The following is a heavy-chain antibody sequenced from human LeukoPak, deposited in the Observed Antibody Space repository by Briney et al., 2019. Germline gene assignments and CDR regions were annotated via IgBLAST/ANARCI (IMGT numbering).Heavy chain of an antibody. CDR1: GYSISSGYW. D-gene: IGHD3-10*01. CDR2: ILRSGST. J-gene: IGHJ5*02. V-gene: IGHV4-4*02. CDR3: ARERSMVRGVSWFDP. Sequence: SETLPLTCVVSGYSISSGYWWSWVRQSPGKGLEWIGEILRSGSTNYNPSLKSRVTISVDTSKNQFSLKLSSVTAADTAVYYCARERSMVRGVSWFDPWGQGTLVTVSS.